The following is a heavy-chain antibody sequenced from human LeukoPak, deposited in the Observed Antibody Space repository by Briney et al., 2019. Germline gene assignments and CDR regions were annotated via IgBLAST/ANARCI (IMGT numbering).Heavy chain of an antibody. CDR2: IKQDGSEK. Sequence: GGSLRLSCAASGFTFSSYWMSWVRQAPGKGLEWVAYIKQDGSEKYYVDSVKGRFTISRDNAKNSLYLQMNSVRSEDTAVYYCIVLAVTATLGFDYWGQGTLVTVSS. V-gene: IGHV3-7*01. CDR3: IVLAVTATLGFDY. CDR1: GFTFSSYW. D-gene: IGHD6-19*01. J-gene: IGHJ4*02.